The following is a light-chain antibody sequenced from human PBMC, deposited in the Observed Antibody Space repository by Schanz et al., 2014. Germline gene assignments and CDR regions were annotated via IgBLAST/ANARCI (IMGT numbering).Light chain of an antibody. J-gene: IGLJ3*02. Sequence: QTVVTQEPSLTVSPGGTVTLTCGSSTGAVTSGHYTYWFQQMPGQAPRTLIYETNRKHSWTPARFSGSLLGGTAALTLSGAQPEDEAEYYCLLSYSGAWVFGGGTKLTVL. CDR1: TGAVTSGHY. V-gene: IGLV7-46*01. CDR3: LLSYSGAWV. CDR2: ETN.